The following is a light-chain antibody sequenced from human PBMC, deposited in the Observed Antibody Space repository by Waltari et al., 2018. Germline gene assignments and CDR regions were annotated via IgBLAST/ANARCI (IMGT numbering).Light chain of an antibody. CDR1: QTVSSSH. Sequence: EIVLTQSPRTLSLSPGERVTLFCRASQTVSSSHVTWYQQRPGQAPRLLIYGASSRATGIPDRFSGRGSETDFTLTITRLEPEDFAVYYCQQYATSPYSFGQGTKLEIK. CDR2: GAS. J-gene: IGKJ2*01. CDR3: QQYATSPYS. V-gene: IGKV3-20*01.